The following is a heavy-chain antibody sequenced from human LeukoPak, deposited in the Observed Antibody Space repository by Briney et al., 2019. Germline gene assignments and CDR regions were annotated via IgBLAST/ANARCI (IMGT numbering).Heavy chain of an antibody. Sequence: SVKVSCKASGGTFSSYAISWVRQAPGQGLEWMGGIIPIFGTANYAQKFQGRVTITADESTSTAYMELSSLRSEDTAVYYCARDKGERYSSGWYYFDYWGQGTLVTVSS. V-gene: IGHV1-69*13. D-gene: IGHD6-19*01. CDR3: ARDKGERYSSGWYYFDY. CDR1: GGTFSSYA. J-gene: IGHJ4*02. CDR2: IIPIFGTA.